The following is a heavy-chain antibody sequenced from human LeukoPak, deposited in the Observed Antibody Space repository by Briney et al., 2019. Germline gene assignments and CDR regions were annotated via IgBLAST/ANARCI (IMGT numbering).Heavy chain of an antibody. Sequence: PRRSHRLYCSAAGFSVGNYCMTWFRQAPGKGLEWVSVINSNGGTTFYANSVKGRFTISRDNSKNTVSLQMNRLRADDTAVYFCVRDRGSGWYYMDRWGQGALVTVSS. J-gene: IGHJ4*02. CDR3: VRDRGSGWYYMDR. CDR1: GFSVGNYC. CDR2: INSNGGTT. V-gene: IGHV3-23*01. D-gene: IGHD6-19*01.